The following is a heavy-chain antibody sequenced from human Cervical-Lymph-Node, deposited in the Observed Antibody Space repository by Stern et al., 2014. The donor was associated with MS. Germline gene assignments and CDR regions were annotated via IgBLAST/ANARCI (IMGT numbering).Heavy chain of an antibody. CDR1: GFAFDDYA. D-gene: IGHD2-21*02. CDR2: ISWSGTKI. J-gene: IGHJ6*02. Sequence: EVQLVESGGGLEQPGRSLRLSCAAAGFAFDDYAMHWVRQAPGKGLEWVSGISWSGTKIGYADSVKGRFTISRDNAKNSLFLQMNNLRPEDTALYYCATANFEFGYYGMDVWGQGTAVTV. V-gene: IGHV3-9*01. CDR3: ATANFEFGYYGMDV.